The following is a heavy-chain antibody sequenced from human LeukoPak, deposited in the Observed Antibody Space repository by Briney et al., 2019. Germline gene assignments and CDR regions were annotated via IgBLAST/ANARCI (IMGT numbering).Heavy chain of an antibody. CDR3: ARDLSSDYYDSSGYLNY. CDR2: INSGGSST. J-gene: IGHJ4*02. Sequence: GGSLRLSCAASGFTFSSYWMHWVRQAPGKGLVWVSRINSGGSSTSYADSVKGRFTISRDNAKNTLYLQMNSLRAEDTAVYYCARDLSSDYYDSSGYLNYWGQGTLVTVSS. V-gene: IGHV3-74*01. D-gene: IGHD3-22*01. CDR1: GFTFSSYW.